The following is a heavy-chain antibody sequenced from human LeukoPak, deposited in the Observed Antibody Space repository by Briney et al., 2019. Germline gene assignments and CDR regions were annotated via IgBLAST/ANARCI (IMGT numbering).Heavy chain of an antibody. Sequence: SETLSLTCTVSGGSISSYYWSWIRQPAGKGLEWIGRIYTSGSTNYNPSLKSRVTISVDTSKNQFSLKLNSMTAADTAVYYCARVVGYYDSNGYYYRWFDPWGQGTLVTVSS. D-gene: IGHD3-22*01. J-gene: IGHJ5*02. CDR2: IYTSGST. V-gene: IGHV4-4*07. CDR1: GGSISSYY. CDR3: ARVVGYYDSNGYYYRWFDP.